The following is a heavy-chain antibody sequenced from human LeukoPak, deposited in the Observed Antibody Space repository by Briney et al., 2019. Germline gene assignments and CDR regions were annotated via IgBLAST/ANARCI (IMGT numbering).Heavy chain of an antibody. CDR3: ARAGGSSWYPPYYYYYMDV. V-gene: IGHV4-34*01. CDR1: GGSFSGYY. Sequence: PSETLSLTCAVYGGSFSGYYWSWIRQPPGKGLEWIGEINHSGSTNYNPSLKSRVTISVDTSKNQFSLKLSSVTAADTAVYYCARAGGSSWYPPYYYYYMDVWGKGTTVTVSS. D-gene: IGHD6-13*01. J-gene: IGHJ6*03. CDR2: INHSGST.